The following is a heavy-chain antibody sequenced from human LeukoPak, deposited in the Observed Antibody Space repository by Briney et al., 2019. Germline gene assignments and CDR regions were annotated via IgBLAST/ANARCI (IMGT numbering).Heavy chain of an antibody. Sequence: SLRLSCAASGFTFSDYYMSWIRQAPGKGLEWVSYISSSSRTIYYADSAKGRFTISRDNAKNSLYLQMNSLRAEDTAVYYCARDFHVRNYDIGGYSYWGQGTLVTVSS. D-gene: IGHD3-22*01. CDR1: GFTFSDYY. CDR2: ISSSSRTI. CDR3: ARDFHVRNYDIGGYSY. J-gene: IGHJ4*02. V-gene: IGHV3-11*04.